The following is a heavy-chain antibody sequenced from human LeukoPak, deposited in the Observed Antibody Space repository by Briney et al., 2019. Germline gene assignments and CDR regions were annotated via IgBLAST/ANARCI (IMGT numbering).Heavy chain of an antibody. D-gene: IGHD3-10*01. V-gene: IGHV4-4*07. J-gene: IGHJ4*02. CDR1: GGSISSYY. CDR3: AREAPVLLWFGGLLYYFDY. Sequence: SETLSLTCTVSGGSISSYYWSWIRQPAGKGLEWIGRIYTSGSTNYNTSLKSRVTMSVDTSKNQFSLKLSSVTAADTAVYYCAREAPVLLWFGGLLYYFDYWGQGTLVTVSS. CDR2: IYTSGST.